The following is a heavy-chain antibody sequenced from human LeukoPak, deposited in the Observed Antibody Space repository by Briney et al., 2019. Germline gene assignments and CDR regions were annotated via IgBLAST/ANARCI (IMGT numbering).Heavy chain of an antibody. CDR1: GFTFSSYA. V-gene: IGHV3-23*01. CDR2: ISGSGTST. J-gene: IGHJ3*02. CDR3: ARVYNYGSGSYSYAFDI. Sequence: GGSLRLSCAASGFTFSSYAMSWVRQAPGKGLEWVSGISGSGTSTYSADSVKGRFTISRDNSKNTLYLQMNSLRAEDTAVYYCARVYNYGSGSYSYAFDIWGQGTMVTVSS. D-gene: IGHD3-10*01.